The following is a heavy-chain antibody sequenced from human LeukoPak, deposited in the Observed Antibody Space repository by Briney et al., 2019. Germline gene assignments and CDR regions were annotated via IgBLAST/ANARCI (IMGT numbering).Heavy chain of an antibody. J-gene: IGHJ6*02. CDR1: GASIRPYY. CDR3: ARGGRGSGDYYYYGMDA. CDR2: IYSSGST. V-gene: IGHV4-4*07. Sequence: SETLFLPCSVSGASIRPYYWNWIRQPAGKGLEWIGRIYSSGSTNYNPSLKSRVTMSVDTSKNQFSLQLNSVTAADTAVYYCARGGRGSGDYYYYGMDAWGQGTTVTVS. D-gene: IGHD2-15*01.